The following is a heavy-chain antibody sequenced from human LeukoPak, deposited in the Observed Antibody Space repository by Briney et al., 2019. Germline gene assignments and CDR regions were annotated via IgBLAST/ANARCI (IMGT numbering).Heavy chain of an antibody. D-gene: IGHD6-13*01. CDR3: AKERPNSSSWYARWFAP. CDR2: INPNSGGT. V-gene: IGHV1-2*02. Sequence: ASVKVSCKASGYTFTGYYMHWVRQAPGQGLEWMGWINPNSGGTNYAQKFQGRVTMTRDTSISTAYMEMSRLRSDDTAVYYCAKERPNSSSWYARWFAPWGQGTLVTVSS. CDR1: GYTFTGYY. J-gene: IGHJ5*02.